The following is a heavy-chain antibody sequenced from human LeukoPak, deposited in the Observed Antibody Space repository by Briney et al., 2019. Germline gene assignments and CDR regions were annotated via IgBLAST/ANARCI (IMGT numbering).Heavy chain of an antibody. CDR1: GFTFSSYA. D-gene: IGHD6-19*01. Sequence: GGSLRPSCAASGFTFSSYAMSWVRQAPGKGLEWVSVISDSGGSTYSADSVKGRFTISRDNSKSTLYLQMNSLRAEDTAIYYCARRPGSGWYVLDYWGQGTLVTVSS. CDR2: ISDSGGST. J-gene: IGHJ4*02. CDR3: ARRPGSGWYVLDY. V-gene: IGHV3-23*01.